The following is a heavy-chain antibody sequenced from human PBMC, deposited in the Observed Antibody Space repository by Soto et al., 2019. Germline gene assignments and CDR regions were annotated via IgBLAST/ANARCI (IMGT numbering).Heavy chain of an antibody. V-gene: IGHV3-21*01. CDR2: ISSSSSYI. Sequence: GGSLRLSCAASGFTFSSYSMNWVRQAPGKGLEWVSSISSSSSYIYYADSVKGRFTISRDNAKNSLYLQMNSLRAEDTAVYYCARCQKIDTRGRYYDFWSGSLNSDYYYYYMDVWGKGTTVTVSS. CDR1: GFTFSSYS. J-gene: IGHJ6*03. CDR3: ARCQKIDTRGRYYDFWSGSLNSDYYYYYMDV. D-gene: IGHD3-3*01.